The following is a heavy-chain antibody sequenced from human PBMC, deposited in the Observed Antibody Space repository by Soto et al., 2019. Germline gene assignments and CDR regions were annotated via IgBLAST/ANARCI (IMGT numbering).Heavy chain of an antibody. V-gene: IGHV3-9*01. J-gene: IGHJ5*02. Sequence: GGSMRLSCAASGFTFDDYAMHWVRPAPGKGLEWVSGISWNSGSIGYADSVKGRSTISRDNAKNSLYLQMNSLRAEDTALYYCAKGAVGGIAAAGIPWFDPWGQGTLVTVSS. D-gene: IGHD6-13*01. CDR1: GFTFDDYA. CDR2: ISWNSGSI. CDR3: AKGAVGGIAAAGIPWFDP.